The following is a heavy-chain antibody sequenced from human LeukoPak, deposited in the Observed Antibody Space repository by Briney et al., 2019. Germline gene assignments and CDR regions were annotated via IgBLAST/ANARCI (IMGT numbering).Heavy chain of an antibody. CDR2: TSYDGGNK. D-gene: IGHD6-13*01. CDR3: ARWDSRYLDAY. V-gene: IGHV3-30*03. Sequence: QSGGSLRLSCAASGFTFSSYGMHWVRQAPGKGLEWVAVTSYDGGNKFYADSVKGRFTISRDNSKNTLYLQMNSLRAEDTAVYYCARWDSRYLDAYWGQGTLVTVSS. J-gene: IGHJ4*02. CDR1: GFTFSSYG.